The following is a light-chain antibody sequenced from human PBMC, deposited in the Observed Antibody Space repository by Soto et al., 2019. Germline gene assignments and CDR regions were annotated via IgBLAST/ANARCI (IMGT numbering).Light chain of an antibody. CDR1: QSVSSSY. CDR2: GAS. V-gene: IGKV3-20*01. J-gene: IGKJ4*01. CDR3: QLYCSSLT. Sequence: EIVLTQSPGTLSLSPGERATLSCRASQSVSSSYLAWYQQKPGQAPRLLIYGASSRATGIPDRFSGSGSGTDFTLTISRLEPEDFAVYYCQLYCSSLTFGGGTKVEIK.